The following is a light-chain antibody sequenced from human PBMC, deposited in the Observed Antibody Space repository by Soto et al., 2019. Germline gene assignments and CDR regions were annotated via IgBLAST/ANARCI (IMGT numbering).Light chain of an antibody. CDR3: QHYNSYPWT. V-gene: IGKV1-5*03. CDR1: QSISSW. J-gene: IGKJ1*01. CDR2: KAS. Sequence: DIQMTQSPSTLSASVGDRVTITCRASQSISSWVAWYQQKPGKGPKLLIYKASHLESGVPSRFSGSGSGTEFTRTLSSLQPGDFATYYCQHYNSYPWTFGHGTKVDIK.